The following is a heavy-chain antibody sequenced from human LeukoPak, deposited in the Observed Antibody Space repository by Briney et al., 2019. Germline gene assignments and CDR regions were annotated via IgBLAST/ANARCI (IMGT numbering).Heavy chain of an antibody. D-gene: IGHD2-2*01. CDR1: DGSISTDSYY. J-gene: IGHJ6*03. Sequence: PSEALSLTCTVSDGSISTDSYYWGWIRQPPGEGLEWIGNIYYRGSTYYNPSLKSRVTISADTSKNQFSLKLSSVTAADTAVYYCARDGFSYCSSTSCYHYYYYYYMDVWGKGTTVTVSS. CDR2: IYYRGST. V-gene: IGHV4-39*07. CDR3: ARDGFSYCSSTSCYHYYYYYYMDV.